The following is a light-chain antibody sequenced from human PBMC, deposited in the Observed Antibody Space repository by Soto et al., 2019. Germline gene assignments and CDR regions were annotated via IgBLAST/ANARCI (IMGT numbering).Light chain of an antibody. CDR3: TSYTSTSTDV. Sequence: QSALTQPPSVSGSPGQSVTISCTGTSSDVGSYNRVSWYQQPPGTAPKLMIYEVSNRPSGVPDRFSGSKAGNTASLTISGLQDDDEADYYCTSYTSTSTDVFGPGTKLTVL. CDR2: EVS. V-gene: IGLV2-18*02. CDR1: SSDVGSYNR. J-gene: IGLJ1*01.